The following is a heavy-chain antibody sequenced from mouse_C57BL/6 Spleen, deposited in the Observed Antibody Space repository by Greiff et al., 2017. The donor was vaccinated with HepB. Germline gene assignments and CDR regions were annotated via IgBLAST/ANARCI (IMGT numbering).Heavy chain of an antibody. D-gene: IGHD1-1*01. J-gene: IGHJ2*01. Sequence: VQRVESGPELVKPGASVKISCKASGYAFSSSWMNWVKQRPGKGLEWIGRIYPGDGDTNYNGKFKGKATLTADKSSSTAYMQLSSLTSEDSAVYFCAREVIYYYGSRYYFDYWGQGTTLTVSS. CDR3: AREVIYYYGSRYYFDY. CDR1: GYAFSSSW. V-gene: IGHV1-82*01. CDR2: IYPGDGDT.